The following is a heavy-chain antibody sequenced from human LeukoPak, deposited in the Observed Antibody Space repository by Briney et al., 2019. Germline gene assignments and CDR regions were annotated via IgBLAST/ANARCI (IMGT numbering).Heavy chain of an antibody. J-gene: IGHJ4*02. CDR1: GGSISSGGYY. D-gene: IGHD2-15*01. CDR3: ARADVVVVAPYFDY. V-gene: IGHV4-31*03. Sequence: SETLSLTCTVSGGSISSGGYYWSWIRQHPGKSLEWIWYIYYSGSTYYNPSLKSRVTISVDTSKNQFSLKLSSVTAADTAVYYCARADVVVVAPYFDYWGQGTLVTVSS. CDR2: IYYSGST.